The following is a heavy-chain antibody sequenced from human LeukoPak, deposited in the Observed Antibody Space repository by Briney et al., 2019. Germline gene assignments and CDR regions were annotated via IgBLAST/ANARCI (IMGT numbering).Heavy chain of an antibody. J-gene: IGHJ4*02. D-gene: IGHD2-15*01. CDR1: GFTFSIYW. V-gene: IGHV3-7*03. Sequence: PGGSLRLSCAASGFTFSIYWMSWVRQAPGKGREWGANIKQDESEKYYVDSVKGRFTVSRDNAKNSLYLQMDSLRVEDTAVDYCARPRGYCSGGSCFPSDYWGQGTLVTVSS. CDR2: IKQDESEK. CDR3: ARPRGYCSGGSCFPSDY.